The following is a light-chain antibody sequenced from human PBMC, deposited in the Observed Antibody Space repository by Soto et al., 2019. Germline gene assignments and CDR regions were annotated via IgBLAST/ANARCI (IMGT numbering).Light chain of an antibody. CDR3: QQGHNWPLT. Sequence: EIAMTQSPATLSVSPGERATLSCRASQSISTELAWYQQIPCQPPRLLIYSASTRATGVPARFTGSGSGSEFTLTISLLQSEDFAIYYCQQGHNWPLTFGQGTRLEI. CDR1: QSISTE. CDR2: SAS. J-gene: IGKJ2*01. V-gene: IGKV3-15*01.